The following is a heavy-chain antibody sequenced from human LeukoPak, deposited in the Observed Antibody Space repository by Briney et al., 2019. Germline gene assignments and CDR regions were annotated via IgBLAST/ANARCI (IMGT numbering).Heavy chain of an antibody. CDR1: GYTFTGYY. J-gene: IGHJ5*02. Sequence: GASVKVSCKASGYTFTGYYMHWVRQAPGQGLEWMGWINPNSGGTNYAQKLQGRVTMTTDTSTSTAYMELRSLRSDDTAVYYCARDAPTYYDILTGSPAPWGQGTLVTVSS. CDR2: INPNSGGT. CDR3: ARDAPTYYDILTGSPAP. V-gene: IGHV1-2*02. D-gene: IGHD3-9*01.